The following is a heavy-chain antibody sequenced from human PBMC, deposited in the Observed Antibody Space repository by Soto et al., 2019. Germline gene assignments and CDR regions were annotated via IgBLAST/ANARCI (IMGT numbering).Heavy chain of an antibody. J-gene: IGHJ6*02. CDR1: GVTKTCNS. V-gene: IGHV1-2*04. CDR3: ARDPLLISSSWSKTPYYYYYSGMDV. D-gene: IGHD6-13*01. CDR2: INPNSGGT. Sequence: SVKLCCKERGVTKTCNSMQWVRHSHGQGLEWMGWINPNSGGTNYAQKFQGWVTMTRDTSISTAYMELSRLRSDDTAVYYCARDPLLISSSWSKTPYYYYYSGMDVRGQATTVTVSS.